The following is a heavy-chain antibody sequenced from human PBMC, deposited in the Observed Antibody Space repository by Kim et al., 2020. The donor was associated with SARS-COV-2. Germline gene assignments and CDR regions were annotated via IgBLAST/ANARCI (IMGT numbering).Heavy chain of an antibody. V-gene: IGHV4-39*01. CDR3: ARHGGELRYFDWLIGE. Sequence: PKSRVTNSVDTSKNQFSLKLSSVTAADTAVYYCARHGGELRYFDWLIGEWGQGTLVTVSS. J-gene: IGHJ4*02. D-gene: IGHD3-9*01.